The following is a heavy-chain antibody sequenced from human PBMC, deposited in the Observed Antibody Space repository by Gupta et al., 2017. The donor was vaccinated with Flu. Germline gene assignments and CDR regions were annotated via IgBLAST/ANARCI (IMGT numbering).Heavy chain of an antibody. Sequence: SGSNTILYADSVKGRFTISRDNGNNSLSLQMNSLRDEDTALYFCARGYFDTTGYSHFDSWGQGARVIVSS. J-gene: IGHJ4*02. CDR3: ARGYFDTTGYSHFDS. CDR2: SGSNTI. V-gene: IGHV3-48*02. D-gene: IGHD3-22*01.